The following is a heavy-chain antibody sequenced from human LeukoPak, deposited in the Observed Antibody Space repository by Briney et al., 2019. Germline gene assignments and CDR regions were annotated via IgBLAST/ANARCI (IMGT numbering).Heavy chain of an antibody. V-gene: IGHV1-18*01. D-gene: IGHD6-19*01. CDR2: ISTYNGNT. J-gene: IGHJ5*02. CDR3: ARDRPYSSGWYGVNWFDP. CDR1: GYTFTSYS. Sequence: ASVKVSCKASGYTFTSYSISWVRQAPGQGLEWMGWISTYNGNTNYAQKLQGRVTMTTDTSTSTAYMELRSLRSDDTAVYYCARDRPYSSGWYGVNWFDPWGQGTLATVSS.